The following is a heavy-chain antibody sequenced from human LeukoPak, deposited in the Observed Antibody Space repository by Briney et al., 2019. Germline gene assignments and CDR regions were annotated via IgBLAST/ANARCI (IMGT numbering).Heavy chain of an antibody. Sequence: PGGSLRLSCAASGFTFSGHWMHWVRQAPGKGLVWVSRINNDGSDTKYADSVQGRFTISRDNAKNTLYLQMNSLKTEDTAVCYCATSIAPQIDYWGQGTLVTVSS. CDR2: INNDGSDT. CDR3: ATSIAPQIDY. CDR1: GFTFSGHW. J-gene: IGHJ4*02. V-gene: IGHV3-74*01. D-gene: IGHD6-6*01.